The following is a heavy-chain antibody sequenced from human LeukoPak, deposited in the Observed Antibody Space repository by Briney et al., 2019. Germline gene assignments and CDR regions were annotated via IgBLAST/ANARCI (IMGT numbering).Heavy chain of an antibody. Sequence: ASETLSLTCAVYGGSFSGYYWSWIRQPPGKGLEWIGEINRSGSTNYNPSLKSRVTISVDTSKNQFSLKLSSVTAADTAVYYCARQWSSSWYNWFDPWGQGTLVTVSS. J-gene: IGHJ5*02. V-gene: IGHV4-34*01. CDR1: GGSFSGYY. D-gene: IGHD6-13*01. CDR3: ARQWSSSWYNWFDP. CDR2: INRSGST.